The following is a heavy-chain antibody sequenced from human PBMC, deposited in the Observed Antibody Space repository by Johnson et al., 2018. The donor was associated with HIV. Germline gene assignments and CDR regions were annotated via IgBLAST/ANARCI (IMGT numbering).Heavy chain of an antibody. V-gene: IGHV3-30*04. J-gene: IGHJ3*02. CDR1: GFTVSSYA. CDR3: AKDKNYGRDGDAFDI. CDR2: ISYDGSNK. Sequence: VQLVESGGGLIQPGGSLRLSCAASGFTVSSYAMHWVRQAPGKGLEWVAVISYDGSNKYYADSVKGRFTISRDNSKNTLYLQMNSLRAEDTAVYYCAKDKNYGRDGDAFDIWGQGTMVTVSS. D-gene: IGHD3-10*02.